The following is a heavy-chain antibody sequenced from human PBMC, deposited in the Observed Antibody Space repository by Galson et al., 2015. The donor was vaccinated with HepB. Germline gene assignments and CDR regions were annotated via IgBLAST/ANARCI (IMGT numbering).Heavy chain of an antibody. CDR3: ARHSLGLWFGESAFDT. J-gene: IGHJ3*02. CDR2: IDPSDSYT. Sequence: QSGAEVKKPGESLKISCKASGYSFTNYWIAWVRQMPGKGLEWMGRIDPSDSYTNYSPSFQGHVTISADKSISTAHLQWSSLKASDTAMYYCARHSLGLWFGESAFDTWGQGTMVTVSS. CDR1: GYSFTNYW. D-gene: IGHD3-10*01. V-gene: IGHV5-10-1*01.